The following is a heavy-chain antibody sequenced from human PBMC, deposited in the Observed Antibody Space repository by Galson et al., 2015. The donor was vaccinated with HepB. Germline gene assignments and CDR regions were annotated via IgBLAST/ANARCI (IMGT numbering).Heavy chain of an antibody. V-gene: IGHV3-23*05. D-gene: IGHD4/OR15-4a*01. Sequence: SLRLSCAASGFAFRTFAMSWVRQAPGKGLEWAAGINYSGGSKFYADSVEGRFTISRDNSKNTLFLHMSGLRAEDSALYYCAKVLGDIDYEEYFQHWGRGTPVTVSS. J-gene: IGHJ1*01. CDR2: INYSGGSK. CDR3: AKVLGDIDYEEYFQH. CDR1: GFAFRTFA.